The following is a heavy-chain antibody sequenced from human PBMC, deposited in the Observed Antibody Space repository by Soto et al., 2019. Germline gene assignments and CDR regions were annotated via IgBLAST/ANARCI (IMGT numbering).Heavy chain of an antibody. CDR2: IYYRANT. CDR3: ATRDQTPPTKNYYVN. V-gene: IGHV4-30-4*01. CDR1: GGSISSGDYY. D-gene: IGHD2-2*01. J-gene: IGHJ4*02. Sequence: SETLSRTCTVSGGSISSGDYYWSWIPQPPGKGLEGIGYIYYRANTYYNPSLKSRVTISVDTSKNQFSLKLSSVTAADSAVYYCATRDQTPPTKNYYVNWGEGTLVTVSS.